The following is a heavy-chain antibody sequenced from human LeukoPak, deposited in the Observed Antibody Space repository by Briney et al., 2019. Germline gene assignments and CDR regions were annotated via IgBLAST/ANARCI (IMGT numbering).Heavy chain of an antibody. Sequence: PGGSLRLSCAASGFTFDDYAMHWVRQAPGKGLEWVSGISWNSGSIGYADSVKGRFTISRDNAKNSLYLQMNSLRAEDTALYYCAKGHLTWGSSFDYWGQGTLVTVSS. CDR3: AKGHLTWGSSFDY. V-gene: IGHV3-9*01. D-gene: IGHD1-26*01. CDR1: GFTFDDYA. CDR2: ISWNSGSI. J-gene: IGHJ4*02.